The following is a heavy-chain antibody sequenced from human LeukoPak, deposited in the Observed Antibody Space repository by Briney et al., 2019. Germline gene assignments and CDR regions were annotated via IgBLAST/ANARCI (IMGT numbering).Heavy chain of an antibody. J-gene: IGHJ6*03. V-gene: IGHV4-30-4*07. CDR1: GGSISSGGYT. D-gene: IGHD2-8*01. Sequence: PPETLSLTCDVSGGSISSGGYTWSWIRQPPGKGLEWIGHIYYSGSTYYNLSLKSRVTISVDRSKNQFSLKLNSVTAADTAVYYCASSGQCTNGLCRDVGYMDVWGKGTTVTVSS. CDR2: IYYSGST. CDR3: ASSGQCTNGLCRDVGYMDV.